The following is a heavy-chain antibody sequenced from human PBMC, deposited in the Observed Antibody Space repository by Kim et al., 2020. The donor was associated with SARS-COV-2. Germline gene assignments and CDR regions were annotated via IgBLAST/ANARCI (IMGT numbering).Heavy chain of an antibody. V-gene: IGHV3-74*01. D-gene: IGHD6-19*01. CDR3: AKPIAVTGTGGFDP. J-gene: IGHJ5*02. Sequence: VSVTGRFTISRANAKNTLYLQMNSLRVEDTAVYYCAKPIAVTGTGGFDPWGQGTLVTVSS.